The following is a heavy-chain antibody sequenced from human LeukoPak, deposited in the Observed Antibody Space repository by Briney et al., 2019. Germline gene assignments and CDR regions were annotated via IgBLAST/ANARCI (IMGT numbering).Heavy chain of an antibody. J-gene: IGHJ4*02. CDR1: GFIFSNYA. D-gene: IGHD3-22*01. Sequence: PGGSLRLSCAASGFIFSNYAMSWVRQAPGKGLEWVSSIRGNADTTYYADSVKGRFTIFRDNSKNMLYLQVNSLRVEDTAVYFCAKGHIDGSGYYYFDSWGQGTLLTVSS. CDR2: IRGNADTT. CDR3: AKGHIDGSGYYYFDS. V-gene: IGHV3-23*01.